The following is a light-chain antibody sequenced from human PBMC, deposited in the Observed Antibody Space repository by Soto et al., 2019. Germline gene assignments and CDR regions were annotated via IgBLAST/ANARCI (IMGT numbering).Light chain of an antibody. V-gene: IGLV1-44*01. J-gene: IGLJ2*01. CDR3: AAWDDSLDGVV. CDR1: SSNIGTNT. Sequence: QSVLTQPPSASGTPGQRVTISCSGGSSNIGTNTVNWYQQFPGTAPKLLIYSTNQRPSGVPDRFSGSKSGTSASLAISGLQSEDEADYYCAAWDDSLDGVVFGGGTKLTVL. CDR2: STN.